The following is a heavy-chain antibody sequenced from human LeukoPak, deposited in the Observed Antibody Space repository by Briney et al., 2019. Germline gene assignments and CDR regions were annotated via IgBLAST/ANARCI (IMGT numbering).Heavy chain of an antibody. CDR1: GCTFTGYY. D-gene: IGHD6-6*01. Sequence: ASVKVSCKASGCTFTGYYMHWVRQAPGQGLEWMGWINPNSGGTNYAQKFQGRVTMTRDTSISTAYMELSRLRSDDTAVYYCAREGVSRRAARTLLPAVPVYWGQGTLVTVSS. J-gene: IGHJ4*02. V-gene: IGHV1-2*02. CDR2: INPNSGGT. CDR3: AREGVSRRAARTLLPAVPVY.